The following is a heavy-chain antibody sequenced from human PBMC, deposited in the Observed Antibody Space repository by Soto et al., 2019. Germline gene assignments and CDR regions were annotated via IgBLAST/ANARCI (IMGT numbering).Heavy chain of an antibody. CDR2: LSGSGRST. Sequence: GGSLRLSCAASGFTFSNYAMSWVRQAPGKGLEWVSALSGSGRSTYYADSVKGRFTISRDNSKNTLYLQMNSLRAEDTAVYYCAKDRDYDFWSGYSMDHWGQGTLVTVSS. D-gene: IGHD3-3*01. V-gene: IGHV3-23*01. J-gene: IGHJ4*02. CDR3: AKDRDYDFWSGYSMDH. CDR1: GFTFSNYA.